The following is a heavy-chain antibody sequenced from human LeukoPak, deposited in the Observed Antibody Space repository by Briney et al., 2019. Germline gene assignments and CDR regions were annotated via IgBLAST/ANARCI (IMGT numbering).Heavy chain of an antibody. D-gene: IGHD6-19*01. Sequence: PGGSLRLSCAASGFTFSSYAMSWVRQAPGKGLEWVSAISGSGGSTYYADSVKGRFTISRDNSKNTLYLQMNSLRAEDTAVYYCARVIAVAGTGNWFDPWGQGTLVTVSS. J-gene: IGHJ5*02. V-gene: IGHV3-23*01. CDR3: ARVIAVAGTGNWFDP. CDR2: ISGSGGST. CDR1: GFTFSSYA.